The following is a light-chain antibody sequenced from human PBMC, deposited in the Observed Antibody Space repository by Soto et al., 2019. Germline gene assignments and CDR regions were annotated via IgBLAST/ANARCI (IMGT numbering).Light chain of an antibody. CDR2: EVS. V-gene: IGLV2-8*01. J-gene: IGLJ1*01. CDR3: LSYADTAYV. Sequence: ALTQPPSASGSPGQSVTISCAGTSSDVGGYNYVSWYQQYPGKVPKLMIYEVSERPSGVPDRFSGSKSGNTAFLTVSGLQAEDEADYYCLSYADTAYVFGTGTKSPS. CDR1: SSDVGGYNY.